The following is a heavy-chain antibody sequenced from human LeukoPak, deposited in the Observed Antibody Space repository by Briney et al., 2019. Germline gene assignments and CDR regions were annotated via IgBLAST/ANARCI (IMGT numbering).Heavy chain of an antibody. CDR2: IYYSGST. CDR3: ARAISSTSLSYYFDY. V-gene: IGHV4-59*01. D-gene: IGHD2-2*01. CDR1: GGSFSGYY. J-gene: IGHJ4*02. Sequence: SETLSLTCAVYGGSFSGYYWGWIRQPPGKGLEWIGYIYYSGSTNYNPSLKSRVTISVDTSKNQFSLKLSSVTAADTAVYYCARAISSTSLSYYFDYWGQGTLVTVSS.